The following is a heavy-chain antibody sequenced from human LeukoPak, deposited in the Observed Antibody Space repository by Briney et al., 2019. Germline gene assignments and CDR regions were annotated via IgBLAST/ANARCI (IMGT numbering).Heavy chain of an antibody. D-gene: IGHD2-2*01. CDR3: ARGIRLYCSSTSCYAGRGYYFDY. Sequence: SETLSLTCAVYGGSFSGYYWSWIRQPPGKGLVWIGEINHSGSTNYNPSLKSRVAISVDTSKNQFSLKLSSVTAADTAVYYCARGIRLYCSSTSCYAGRGYYFDYWGQGTLVTVSS. J-gene: IGHJ4*02. CDR1: GGSFSGYY. CDR2: INHSGST. V-gene: IGHV4-34*01.